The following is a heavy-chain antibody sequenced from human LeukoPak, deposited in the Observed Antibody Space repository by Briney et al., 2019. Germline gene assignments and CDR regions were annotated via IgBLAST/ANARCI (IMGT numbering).Heavy chain of an antibody. CDR2: INPSGGST. V-gene: IGHV1-46*01. J-gene: IGHJ4*02. CDR3: ARGSRYYDFWSGYSTGDY. D-gene: IGHD3-3*01. CDR1: GYTFTSYY. Sequence: ASVKVSCTASGYTFTSYYMHWVRQAPGQGLEWMGIINPSGGSTSYAQKFQGRVTMTRNTSISTAYMELSSLRSEDTAVYYCARGSRYYDFWSGYSTGDYWGQGTLVTVSS.